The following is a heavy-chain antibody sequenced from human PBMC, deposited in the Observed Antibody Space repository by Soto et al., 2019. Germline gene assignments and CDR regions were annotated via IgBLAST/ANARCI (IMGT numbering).Heavy chain of an antibody. J-gene: IGHJ4*02. CDR3: GTDRYCSGGSCYEDGFDY. V-gene: IGHV4-34*01. CDR1: GGSFSGYY. D-gene: IGHD2-15*01. Sequence: PSETLSLTCAVYGGSFSGYYWSWIRQPPGKGLEWIGEINHSGSTNYNPSLKSRVTISVDTSKNQFSLKLSSVTAADTAVFYCGTDRYCSGGSCYEDGFDYWGQGTLVTVSS. CDR2: INHSGST.